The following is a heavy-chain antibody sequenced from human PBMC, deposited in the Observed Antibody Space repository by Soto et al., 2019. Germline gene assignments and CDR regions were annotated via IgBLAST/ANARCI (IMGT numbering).Heavy chain of an antibody. CDR1: GGTFRTYA. D-gene: IGHD6-19*01. CDR3: AKGAVAGTPTSYYYYGMDV. J-gene: IGHJ6*02. V-gene: IGHV1-69*12. Sequence: QVQLLQSGAEVKKPGSSVRVSCEASGGTFRTYAISWVRQAPGQGLEWMGEIIPIFGKVNYAQKFQGRVTITADEATPTVYMALRSLTSEDTAVYYCAKGAVAGTPTSYYYYGMDVWGQGTTVTVS. CDR2: IIPIFGKV.